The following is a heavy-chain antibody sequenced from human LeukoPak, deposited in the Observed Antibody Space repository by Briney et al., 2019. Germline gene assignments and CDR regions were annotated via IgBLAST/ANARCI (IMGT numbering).Heavy chain of an antibody. CDR1: GFSFSSYA. Sequence: GGSLRLSCAASGFSFSSYAMHWVRQAPGKGLEWVADISYDGSNKYYADSVKGRFTISRDNSKNTLYLQMNSLRAEDTAVYYCARDLEMYNSLINDYWGQGTLVTVSS. V-gene: IGHV3-30-3*01. CDR3: ARDLEMYNSLINDY. CDR2: ISYDGSNK. J-gene: IGHJ4*02. D-gene: IGHD3-3*01.